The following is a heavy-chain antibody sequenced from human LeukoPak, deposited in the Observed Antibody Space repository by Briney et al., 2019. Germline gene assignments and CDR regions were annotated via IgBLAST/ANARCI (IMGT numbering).Heavy chain of an antibody. CDR1: GFTFSSYA. CDR3: AKDRIRVGATMVDY. J-gene: IGHJ4*02. D-gene: IGHD1-26*01. Sequence: GGSLRLSCAASGFTFSSYAMSWVRQAPGKGLEWVSAISGSGGSTYYADSVKGRFTISRDNSKNTLYLQMNSLRAVDTAVYYCAKDRIRVGATMVDYWGQGTLVTVSS. CDR2: ISGSGGST. V-gene: IGHV3-23*01.